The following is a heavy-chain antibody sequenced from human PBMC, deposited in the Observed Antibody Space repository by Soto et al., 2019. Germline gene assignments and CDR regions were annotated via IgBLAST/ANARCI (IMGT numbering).Heavy chain of an antibody. J-gene: IGHJ5*02. CDR1: GGSISSYY. Sequence: PSETLSLTCSVSGGSISSYYWSWIRQPPGKGLEWIGYICYSGSTNQSPSLKSRVTISVDTSKNQFSLKLRSVTAADTAVYYCARTALGWFDPWGQGTLVTVSS. D-gene: IGHD2-21*02. V-gene: IGHV4-59*01. CDR2: ICYSGST. CDR3: ARTALGWFDP.